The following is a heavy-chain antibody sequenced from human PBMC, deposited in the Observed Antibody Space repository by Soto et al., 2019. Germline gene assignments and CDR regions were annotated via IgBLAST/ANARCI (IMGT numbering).Heavy chain of an antibody. CDR1: GGSISSGDYY. Sequence: PSETLSLTCTVSGGSISSGDYYWSWIRQPPGKGLEWIGYIYYSGSTYYNPSLKSRVTISVDTSKNQFSLKLSSVTAADTAVYYCPSHGGYYDSSGYYYSYFDYWGQGTLVTVSS. J-gene: IGHJ4*02. V-gene: IGHV4-30-4*01. D-gene: IGHD3-22*01. CDR3: PSHGGYYDSSGYYYSYFDY. CDR2: IYYSGST.